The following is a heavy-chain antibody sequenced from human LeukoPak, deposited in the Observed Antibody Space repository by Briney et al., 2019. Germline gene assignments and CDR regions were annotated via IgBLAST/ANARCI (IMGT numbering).Heavy chain of an antibody. CDR3: ARDLIGAGNHDAFDL. CDR1: GFTVSSSY. CDR2: IYRSGST. D-gene: IGHD2/OR15-2a*01. J-gene: IGHJ3*01. V-gene: IGHV3-53*01. Sequence: GGSLRLSCAASGFTVSSSYMSWVCQAPGKELEWVSVIYRSGSTYYADSVKGRFTISRDNSKNTLFLQMNSLRAEDTAVYYCARDLIGAGNHDAFDLWGQGTMVIVSS.